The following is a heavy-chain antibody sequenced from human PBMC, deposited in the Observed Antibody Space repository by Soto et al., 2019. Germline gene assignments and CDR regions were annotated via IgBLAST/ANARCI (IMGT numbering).Heavy chain of an antibody. J-gene: IGHJ5*02. CDR1: GGSISSYY. Sequence: TLSLTCTVSGGSISSYYWSWIRQPPGKGLEWIGYIYYSGSTNYNPSLKSRVTISVDTSKNQFSLKLSSVTAADTAVYYCARGLIAAAGLNWFDPWGQGTLVTVSS. CDR3: ARGLIAAAGLNWFDP. D-gene: IGHD6-13*01. CDR2: IYYSGST. V-gene: IGHV4-59*01.